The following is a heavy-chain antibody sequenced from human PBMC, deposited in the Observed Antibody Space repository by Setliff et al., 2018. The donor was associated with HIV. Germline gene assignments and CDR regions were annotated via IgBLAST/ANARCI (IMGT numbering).Heavy chain of an antibody. CDR3: ATTGVGVTRYYYYYMDV. CDR1: GYTLTEVS. D-gene: IGHD1-26*01. CDR2: FDPEDGET. V-gene: IGHV1-24*01. J-gene: IGHJ6*03. Sequence: ASVKVSCKVSGYTLTEVSIHWVRQAPGKGLEWMGYFDPEDGETVHAQKFQGRVTMTEDTSTDTAYMELSGLRSEDTAVYYCATTGVGVTRYYYYYMDVWGKGTTVTVSS.